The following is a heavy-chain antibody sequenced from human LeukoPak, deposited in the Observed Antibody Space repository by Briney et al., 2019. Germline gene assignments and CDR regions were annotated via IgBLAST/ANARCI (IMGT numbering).Heavy chain of an antibody. J-gene: IGHJ4*02. CDR3: ARVGSYYGSGSFDY. Sequence: PSETLSLTCTVSGGSISSYYWSWIRQPPGKGLEWIGYIYYSGSTNYNPSLKSRVTISVDTSKNQFSLKLSSVTAADTAVYYCARVGSYYGSGSFDYWGQGTLVTVSS. D-gene: IGHD3-10*01. CDR1: GGSISSYY. CDR2: IYYSGST. V-gene: IGHV4-59*01.